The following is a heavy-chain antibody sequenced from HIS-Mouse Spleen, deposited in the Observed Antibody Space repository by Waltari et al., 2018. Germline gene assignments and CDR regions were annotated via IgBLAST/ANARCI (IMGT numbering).Heavy chain of an antibody. CDR2: INHSGST. CDR1: GGSFSGYY. CDR3: ARGRSPATVTIGYYFDY. Sequence: QVQLQQWGAGLLKPSETLSLTCAVYGGSFSGYYWSWIRQPPGKGLEWIGEINHSGSTTYNPSLKSRVTISVDPSKNQFSLKLSSVTAADTAVYYCARGRSPATVTIGYYFDYWGQGTLVTVSS. V-gene: IGHV4-34*01. D-gene: IGHD4-17*01. J-gene: IGHJ4*02.